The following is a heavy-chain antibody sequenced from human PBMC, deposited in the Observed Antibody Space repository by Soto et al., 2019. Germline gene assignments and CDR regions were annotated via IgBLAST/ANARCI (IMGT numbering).Heavy chain of an antibody. CDR1: GGSFSGYY. CDR2: INHSGST. Sequence: SETLSLTCAVYGGSFSGYYWSWIRQPPGKGLEWIGEINHSGSTNYNPSLKSRVTISVDTSKNQFSLKLSSVTAVDTAVYYCARGITMVRGVIYYFDYWGQGTLVTVSS. J-gene: IGHJ4*02. CDR3: ARGITMVRGVIYYFDY. V-gene: IGHV4-34*01. D-gene: IGHD3-10*01.